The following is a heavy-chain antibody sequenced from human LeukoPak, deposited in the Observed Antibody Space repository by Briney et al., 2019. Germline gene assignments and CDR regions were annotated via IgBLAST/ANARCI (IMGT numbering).Heavy chain of an antibody. CDR1: GYTFTSYG. V-gene: IGHV1-18*01. CDR3: AREGDYVWRSYRLPLDC. CDR2: ISAYNGNT. Sequence: ASVKVSCKASGYTFTSYGISWVRQAPGQGLEWMGWISAYNGNTNYAQKLQGRVTMTTDTSTSTAYMELRSLRSDDTAVYYCAREGDYVWRSYRLPLDCWGQGTLVTVSS. J-gene: IGHJ4*02. D-gene: IGHD3-16*02.